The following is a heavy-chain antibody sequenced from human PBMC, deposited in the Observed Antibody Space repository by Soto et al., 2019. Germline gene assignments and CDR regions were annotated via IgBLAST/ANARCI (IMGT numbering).Heavy chain of an antibody. J-gene: IGHJ6*02. V-gene: IGHV1-69*01. CDR1: GGTFSSYA. CDR2: INPILGTA. CDR3: ARGMGSSSVFLSYYYCGMDV. D-gene: IGHD6-6*01. Sequence: QVQLVQSGAEVKKPGSSVKVSCKASGGTFSSYAISWVRQAPGQGLEWMGGINPILGTANYAQKFQGRVTITADEATSTAYMELSSMRSEGTAVYYCARGMGSSSVFLSYYYCGMDVWGQGTTVTVSS.